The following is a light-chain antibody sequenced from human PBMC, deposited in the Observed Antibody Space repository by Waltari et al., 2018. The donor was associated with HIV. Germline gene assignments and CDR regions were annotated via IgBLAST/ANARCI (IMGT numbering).Light chain of an antibody. CDR2: GNI. J-gene: IGLJ3*02. CDR1: GSNIGAGYD. V-gene: IGLV1-40*01. Sequence: QPVLTQPPSVSGAPGLGVTVSCTGSGSNIGAGYDVHWYQQLPGTAPKLLIYGNINRPSGDPDRFSASKSGTSASLAITGLQPEDEADYYCQSYDSSLSAWVFGGGTKLTVL. CDR3: QSYDSSLSAWV.